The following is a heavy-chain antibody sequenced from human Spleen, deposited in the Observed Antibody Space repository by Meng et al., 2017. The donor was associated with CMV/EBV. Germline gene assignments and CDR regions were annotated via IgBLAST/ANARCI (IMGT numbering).Heavy chain of an antibody. CDR2: INPNSGGT. J-gene: IGHJ4*02. D-gene: IGHD2-15*01. CDR3: ARERELHCSGGSCYSGVLDY. CDR1: GYTFTGYY. V-gene: IGHV1-2*02. Sequence: ASVKVSCKASGYTFTGYYMHWVRQAPGQGLEWMGWINPNSGGTNYAQKFQGRVTMTRDTSISTAYMELSRLRSDDTAVYYCARERELHCSGGSCYSGVLDYWGQGTLVTVSS.